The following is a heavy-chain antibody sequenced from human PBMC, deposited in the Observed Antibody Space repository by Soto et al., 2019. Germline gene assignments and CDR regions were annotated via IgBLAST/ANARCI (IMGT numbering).Heavy chain of an antibody. D-gene: IGHD5-12*01. Sequence: QVQLVESGGGVVQPGRSLRLSCAASGFTFSSYGMHWVRQAAGKGLEWVAVIWYDGSNKYYADSVKGRFTISRDNSKNTLYLQMNSLRAEDTAVYYCARDVGYSGYNFVDYWGQGTLVTVSS. J-gene: IGHJ4*02. CDR3: ARDVGYSGYNFVDY. V-gene: IGHV3-33*01. CDR1: GFTFSSYG. CDR2: IWYDGSNK.